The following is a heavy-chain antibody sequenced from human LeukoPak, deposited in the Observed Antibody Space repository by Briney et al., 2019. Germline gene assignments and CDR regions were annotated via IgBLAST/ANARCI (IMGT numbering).Heavy chain of an antibody. V-gene: IGHV4-39*01. D-gene: IGHD2-15*01. CDR3: ARRVKLSFGLDV. J-gene: IGHJ6*02. CDR2: IYYSGST. CDR1: GGSISSNSYY. Sequence: SETLSLTCTVSGGSISSNSYYWGWIRKPPGKGLEWIGTIYYSGSTYYNPSLKSRVTISVDTSKNQFSLKLSSVTAADTAVYFCARRVKLSFGLDVWGQGTTVTVSS.